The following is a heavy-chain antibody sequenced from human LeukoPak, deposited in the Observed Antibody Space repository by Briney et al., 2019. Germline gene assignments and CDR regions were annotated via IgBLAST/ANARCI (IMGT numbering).Heavy chain of an antibody. CDR3: AKGTAYGDYLDAFDI. CDR2: ISGSGGST. CDR1: GFTFSSYA. V-gene: IGHV3-23*01. Sequence: GGSLRLXCAASGFTFSSYAMSWVRQAPGKELEWVSAISGSGGSTYYADSVKGRFTISRDNSKNTLYLQMNSLRAEDTAVYYCAKGTAYGDYLDAFDIWGQGTMVTVSS. D-gene: IGHD4-17*01. J-gene: IGHJ3*02.